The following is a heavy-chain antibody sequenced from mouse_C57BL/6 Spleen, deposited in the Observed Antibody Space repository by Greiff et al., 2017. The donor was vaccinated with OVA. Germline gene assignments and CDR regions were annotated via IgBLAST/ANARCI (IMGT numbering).Heavy chain of an antibody. Sequence: VKLQQPGAELVKPGASVKMSCKASGYTFTSYWITWVKQRPGQGLEWIGDIYPGSGSTNYNEKFKSKATLTVDTSSSTAYMQLSSLTSEDSAVYYCARSADYGNYLAWFAYWGQGTLVTVSA. CDR3: ARSADYGNYLAWFAY. CDR1: GYTFTSYW. D-gene: IGHD2-1*01. CDR2: IYPGSGST. J-gene: IGHJ3*01. V-gene: IGHV1-55*01.